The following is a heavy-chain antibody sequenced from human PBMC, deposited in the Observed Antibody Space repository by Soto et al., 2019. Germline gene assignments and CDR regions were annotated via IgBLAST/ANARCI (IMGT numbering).Heavy chain of an antibody. CDR2: ISGSGDST. Sequence: GVSLRLSCAASGFTFSSYAMSWVRQAQGKGLEWVSAISGSGDSTYYADYVKGRFTISRDNSKITLYLQMNSLRAEDTSVYYCVKDPWRTYYYDSSGYYLYPSEEYWGQGT. D-gene: IGHD3-22*01. V-gene: IGHV3-23*01. CDR3: VKDPWRTYYYDSSGYYLYPSEEY. CDR1: GFTFSSYA. J-gene: IGHJ4*02.